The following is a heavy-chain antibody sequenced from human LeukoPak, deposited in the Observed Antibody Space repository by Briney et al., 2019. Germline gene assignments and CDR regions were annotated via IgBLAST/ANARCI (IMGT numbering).Heavy chain of an antibody. CDR2: IHYSGST. D-gene: IGHD6-13*01. V-gene: IGHV4-59*08. CDR1: GGSISDYY. Sequence: SETLSLTCTVSGGSISDYYWSRIRQPPGKELEWIGYIHYSGSTNYNPSLKSRVTISVDTSKNQFSLKLTSVTAADTAVYFCARAVAAAGSTYYFDSWGQGTLVTVSS. J-gene: IGHJ4*02. CDR3: ARAVAAAGSTYYFDS.